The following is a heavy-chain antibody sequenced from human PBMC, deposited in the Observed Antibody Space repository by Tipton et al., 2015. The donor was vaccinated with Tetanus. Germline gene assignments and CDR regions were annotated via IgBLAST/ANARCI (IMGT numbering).Heavy chain of an antibody. Sequence: TLSLTCSVSGGSVSNSSLYWGWIRQPPGKGLEWIGGIYHTGGSYFLPSFKSRVTLSVDTSKDQFSLRLNSVTAADTAVFYCARVFGNNGYYLNFDYWGQGALVTVSS. D-gene: IGHD3-3*01. CDR1: GGSVSNSSLY. CDR3: ARVFGNNGYYLNFDY. V-gene: IGHV4-39*01. CDR2: IYHTGGS. J-gene: IGHJ4*02.